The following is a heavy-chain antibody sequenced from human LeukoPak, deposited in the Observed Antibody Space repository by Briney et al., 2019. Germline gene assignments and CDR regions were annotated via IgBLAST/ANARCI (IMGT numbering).Heavy chain of an antibody. V-gene: IGHV4-39*07. Sequence: SETLSLTCTVSGGSISSSSYYWGGIRQPPGKGLEWIGSIYYSGSTYYNPSLKSRVTISVDTSKNQFSLKLSSVTAADTAVYYCAREGSYDSSGYNDYWGQGTLVTVSS. CDR2: IYYSGST. CDR1: GGSISSSSYY. D-gene: IGHD3-22*01. J-gene: IGHJ4*02. CDR3: AREGSYDSSGYNDY.